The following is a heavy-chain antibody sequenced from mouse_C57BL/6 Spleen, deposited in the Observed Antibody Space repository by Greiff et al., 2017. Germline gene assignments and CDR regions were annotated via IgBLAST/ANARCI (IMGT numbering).Heavy chain of an antibody. CDR1: GYTFTSYW. CDR2: INPSSGYT. CDR3: ARSIYDYVFAY. D-gene: IGHD2-4*01. J-gene: IGHJ3*01. Sequence: QVHVKQSGAELAKPGASVKLSCKASGYTFTSYWMHWVKQRPGQGLEWIGYINPSSGYTKYNQKFKDKATLTADKSSSTAYMQLSSLTYEDSAVYYCARSIYDYVFAYWGQGTLVTVSA. V-gene: IGHV1-7*01.